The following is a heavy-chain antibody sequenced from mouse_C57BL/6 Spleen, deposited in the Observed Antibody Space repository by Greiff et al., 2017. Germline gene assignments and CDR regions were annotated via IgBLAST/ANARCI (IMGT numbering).Heavy chain of an antibody. D-gene: IGHD3-1*01. J-gene: IGHJ4*01. V-gene: IGHV1-80*01. CDR2: MYPGDGDT. Sequence: QVQLQQSGAELVKPGASVKISCKASGYAFSSYWMNWVKQRPGKGLEWIGQMYPGDGDTNYNGKFKGKATLTADKSSSTAYMQLSSLTSEDSAVYFCARSGPLYAMDYWGQGTSVTVSS. CDR1: GYAFSSYW. CDR3: ARSGPLYAMDY.